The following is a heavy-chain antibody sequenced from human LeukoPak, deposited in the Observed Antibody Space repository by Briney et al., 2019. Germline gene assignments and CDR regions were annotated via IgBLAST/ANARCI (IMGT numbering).Heavy chain of an antibody. D-gene: IGHD2-21*02. V-gene: IGHV4-31*03. J-gene: IGHJ3*02. CDR2: IYYSGST. CDR3: AREAVVTSFSAFDI. CDR1: GGSVNRGGYY. Sequence: KPSETLSLTCTVSGGSVNRGGYYWSWIRQHPGKGLEWIGYIYYSGSTYYNPSLKSRVSISVDTSKNQFSLKLSSVTAADTAVYYCAREAVVTSFSAFDIWGPGTLVTVSS.